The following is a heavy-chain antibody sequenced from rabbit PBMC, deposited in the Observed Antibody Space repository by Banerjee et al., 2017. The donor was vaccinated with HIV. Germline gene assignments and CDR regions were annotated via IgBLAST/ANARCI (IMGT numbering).Heavy chain of an antibody. CDR3: ARSDYSYGYAGFAYATLAFNL. CDR1: GFSFSSNYY. Sequence: QEQLVESGGGLVQPEGSLTLTCTASGFSFSSNYYMCWVRQAPGKGLEWIACIDAGDSGNTYYASWAKGRFTISKISSTTVTMQMTSLTVADMATYFCARSDYSYGYAGFAYATLAFNLWGQGTLVTVS. V-gene: IGHV1S45*01. D-gene: IGHD6-1*01. J-gene: IGHJ4*01. CDR2: IDAGDSGNT.